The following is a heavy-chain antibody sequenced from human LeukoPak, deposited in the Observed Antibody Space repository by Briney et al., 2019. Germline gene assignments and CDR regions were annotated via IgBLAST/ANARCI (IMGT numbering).Heavy chain of an antibody. J-gene: IGHJ2*01. CDR3: ARVYPLYSITGTQGYFDL. CDR1: GASINSYY. Sequence: SETLSLTCTVSGASINSYYWGWIRQPPGKGLEWIAYIDYRDYTNYNPSLKSRVTISVDTSKNQFSLKLSSVTAADTAVYYCARVYPLYSITGTQGYFDLWGRGTLVTVSS. V-gene: IGHV4-59*01. CDR2: IDYRDYT. D-gene: IGHD1-20*01.